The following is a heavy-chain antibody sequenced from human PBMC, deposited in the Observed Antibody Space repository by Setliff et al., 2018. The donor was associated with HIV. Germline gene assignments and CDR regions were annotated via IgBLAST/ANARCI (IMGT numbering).Heavy chain of an antibody. D-gene: IGHD6-13*01. CDR2: MNPNSANT. J-gene: IGHJ4*02. V-gene: IGHV1-8*01. CDR3: ARSRFPGIAAPYYFDY. Sequence: GASVKVSCKASGYTFTRYDINWVRQATGQGPEWMGWMNPNSANTGYAQKFQGRVTMTRNTSISTAYMELSSLRSEDTAVYYCARSRFPGIAAPYYFDYWGQGTLVTVLL. CDR1: GYTFTRYD.